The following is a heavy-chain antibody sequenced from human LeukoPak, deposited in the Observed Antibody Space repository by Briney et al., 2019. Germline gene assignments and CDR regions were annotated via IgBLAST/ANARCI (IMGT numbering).Heavy chain of an antibody. J-gene: IGHJ4*02. D-gene: IGHD3-22*01. V-gene: IGHV1-18*01. CDR1: GYTFSSYG. CDR2: ISAYNGNT. CDR3: ARQTYYYDSSGQGLVSSQIDY. Sequence: ASVKVSCKASGYTFSSYGISWVRQAPGQGLEWMGWISAYNGNTNYAQKLQGRVTMTTDTSTSTAYMELRSLRSDDTAVYYCARQTYYYDSSGQGLVSSQIDYWGQGTLVTVSS.